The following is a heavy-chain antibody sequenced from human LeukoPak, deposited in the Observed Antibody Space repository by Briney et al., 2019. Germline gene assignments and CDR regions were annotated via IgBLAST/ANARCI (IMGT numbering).Heavy chain of an antibody. V-gene: IGHV4-31*03. CDR2: IYYSGSI. Sequence: SQTLSLTCSVSGGSISSGGYYWRWIRQHPGKGLEWIGNIYYSGSIYYTPPLKSRLTISVDTSRNQFSLKLSSVTAADTAVYYCARVVAVAVTGGWFDPWGQGTLVTVSS. D-gene: IGHD6-19*01. CDR1: GGSISSGGYY. CDR3: ARVVAVAVTGGWFDP. J-gene: IGHJ5*02.